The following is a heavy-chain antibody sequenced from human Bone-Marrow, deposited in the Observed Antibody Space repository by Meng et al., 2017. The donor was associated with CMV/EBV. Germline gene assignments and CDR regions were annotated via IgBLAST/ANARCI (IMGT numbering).Heavy chain of an antibody. V-gene: IGHV1-69*01. Sequence: PGGPFRTSAISPVRQAPGQGLDWMGVFIPIFGTRTSAQKFQGSVPITADDSPSTAYMELSSLRSEDTAVYYCARGWGGDQEAIDYWGQGTLVTLSS. CDR2: FIPIFGTR. D-gene: IGHD4-17*01. J-gene: IGHJ4*02. CDR3: ARGWGGDQEAIDY. CDR1: GGPFRTSA.